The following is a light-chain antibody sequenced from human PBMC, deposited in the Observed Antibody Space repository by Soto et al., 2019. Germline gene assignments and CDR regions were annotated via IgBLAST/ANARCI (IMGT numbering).Light chain of an antibody. CDR1: QSVSSNY. CDR2: GAS. V-gene: IGKV3-20*01. J-gene: IGKJ4*01. CDR3: QQYGSSPTLT. Sequence: EIVLTQSPGTLSLSPGERATLSCRASQSVSSNYLAWYQQKPGQAPRLLIYGASSRATGIPDRFSGSGSGTDFTLTISRLEPEDFVVYYCQQYGSSPTLTFGGGTRWIS.